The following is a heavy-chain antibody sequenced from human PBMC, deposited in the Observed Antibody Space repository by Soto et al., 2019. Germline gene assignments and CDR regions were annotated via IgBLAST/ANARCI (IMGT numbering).Heavy chain of an antibody. V-gene: IGHV3-48*01. D-gene: IGHD3-22*01. CDR1: GFTFSSYS. J-gene: IGHJ4*02. CDR2: NSSSSSTI. Sequence: LRLSCAASGFTFSSYSMNWVRQAPGKGLEWVSYNSSSSSTIYYADSVKGRFTISRDNAKNSLYLQMKSLRTKDKAVYYCARDRYYYDSSGLKGDYWGQGTLVTVSS. CDR3: ARDRYYYDSSGLKGDY.